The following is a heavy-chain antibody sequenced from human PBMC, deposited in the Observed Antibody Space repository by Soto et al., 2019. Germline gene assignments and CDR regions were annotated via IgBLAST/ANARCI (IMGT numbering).Heavy chain of an antibody. Sequence: EVQLVESEGDLVKPGGSLRLSCAASGFTFTDAWMNWVRQAPGKGLEWVGRIKTKADDETTDYAAPVKGRFTISRDDSKNTLYLQMNSLKTEDTAVYYCTTDWTKYAGTHKDALDIWGQGSMVTVSS. CDR3: TTDWTKYAGTHKDALDI. V-gene: IGHV3-15*07. D-gene: IGHD2-2*01. CDR1: GFTFTDAW. CDR2: IKTKADDETT. J-gene: IGHJ3*02.